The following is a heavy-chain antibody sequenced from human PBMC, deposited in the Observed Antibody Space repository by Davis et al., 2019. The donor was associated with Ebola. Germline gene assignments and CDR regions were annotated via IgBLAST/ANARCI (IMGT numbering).Heavy chain of an antibody. D-gene: IGHD3-3*01. CDR2: ISGSGGTT. V-gene: IGHV3-23*01. Sequence: GGSLRLSCAGSGFSFGSYAMSWVRQAPGKGLEWVSAISGSGGTTYYAGSVKGRFTVSRDNSKKTMYLQMNSLRAEDTAVYYCARSGLSFGVVKYHYGMDVWGKGTTVTVSS. J-gene: IGHJ6*04. CDR1: GFSFGSYA. CDR3: ARSGLSFGVVKYHYGMDV.